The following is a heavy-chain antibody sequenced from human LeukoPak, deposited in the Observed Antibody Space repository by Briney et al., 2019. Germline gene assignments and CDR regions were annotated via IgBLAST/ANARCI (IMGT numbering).Heavy chain of an antibody. J-gene: IGHJ4*02. Sequence: PGGSLRLSCAASGFTFSSYSMNWVGQAPGKGLEGVSSISSSSSYIYYADSVKDRFTSSRDNAKDVLYLQMNSLRAEDTPVYYCAKVDFDWLPDYWGQGTLVTVSS. CDR1: GFTFSSYS. D-gene: IGHD3-9*01. CDR3: AKVDFDWLPDY. V-gene: IGHV3-21*01. CDR2: ISSSSSYI.